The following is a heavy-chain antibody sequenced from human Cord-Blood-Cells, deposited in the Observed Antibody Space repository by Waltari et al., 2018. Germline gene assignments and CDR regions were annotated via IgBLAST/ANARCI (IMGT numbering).Heavy chain of an antibody. V-gene: IGHV6-1*01. Sequence: QVQLQQSGPGLVKPSQTLSLTCAISGDRVASNSAAWNWIRQSPSSGLEWLGRTYYRSKWYNDYAVSVKSRITINPDTSKNQFSLQLNSVTPEDTAVYYCARDKRVAGTGYYYYGMDVWGQGTTVTVSS. CDR2: TYYRSKWYN. CDR3: ARDKRVAGTGYYYYGMDV. J-gene: IGHJ6*02. D-gene: IGHD6-19*01. CDR1: GDRVASNSAA.